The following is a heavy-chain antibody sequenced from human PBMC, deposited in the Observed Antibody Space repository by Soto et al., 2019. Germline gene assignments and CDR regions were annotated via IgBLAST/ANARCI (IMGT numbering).Heavy chain of an antibody. CDR2: ISGSGVST. V-gene: IGHV3-23*01. J-gene: IGHJ4*02. Sequence: PGGSLRLSCAVSGFTFNSYSMNWVRQAPGKGLEWVSAISGSGVSTYYADSVKGRSTISRDNPKNTLYLQMNSLRAEDTAVYYCAKSPGMYYYDSSGYYHYDYWGQGTLVTVSS. CDR3: AKSPGMYYYDSSGYYHYDY. CDR1: GFTFNSYS. D-gene: IGHD3-22*01.